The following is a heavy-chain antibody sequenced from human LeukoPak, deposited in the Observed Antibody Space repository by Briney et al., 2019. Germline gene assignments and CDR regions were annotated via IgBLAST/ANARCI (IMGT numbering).Heavy chain of an antibody. CDR3: ARGQWLVQGQYYYYYYGMDV. CDR2: ASYDGSNK. CDR1: GFTFSSYS. D-gene: IGHD6-19*01. J-gene: IGHJ6*02. Sequence: GGSLRLSCAASGFTFSSYSMHWVRQAPGKGLEWVAVASYDGSNKYADSVKGRFTISRDNSKNTLYLQMNSLRAEDTAVYYCARGQWLVQGQYYYYYYGMDVWGQGATVTVSS. V-gene: IGHV3-30-3*01.